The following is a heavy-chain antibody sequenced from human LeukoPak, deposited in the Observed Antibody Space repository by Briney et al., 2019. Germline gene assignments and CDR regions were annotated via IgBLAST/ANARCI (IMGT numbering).Heavy chain of an antibody. V-gene: IGHV4-59*01. Sequence: PSETLSLTCTVSGGSIRTDYWSWIRQPPGKGLEWIGYIQYTGSTNYNPSLESRVTISVDTSRNQVSLKLTSVTAADTAIYYCAQVNLFWGKYSTWEGPSRLWYYFDNWGQGSLVTVST. J-gene: IGHJ4*02. CDR3: AQVNLFWGKYSTWEGPSRLWYYFDN. D-gene: IGHD3-16*01. CDR1: GGSIRTDY. CDR2: IQYTGST.